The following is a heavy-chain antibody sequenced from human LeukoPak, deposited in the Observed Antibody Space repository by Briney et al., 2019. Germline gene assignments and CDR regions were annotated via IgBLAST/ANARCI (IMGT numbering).Heavy chain of an antibody. CDR1: GYTFTSYG. CDR3: ARGYPLDWNYFDY. CDR2: ISAYNGNT. J-gene: IGHJ4*02. V-gene: IGHV1-18*01. D-gene: IGHD3/OR15-3a*01. Sequence: ASVKVSCKASGYTFTSYGISWVQQAPGQGLEWMGWISAYNGNTNYAQKLQGRVTMTTDTSTSTVYMELSSLRSEDTAVYYCARGYPLDWNYFDYWGQGTQVTVSS.